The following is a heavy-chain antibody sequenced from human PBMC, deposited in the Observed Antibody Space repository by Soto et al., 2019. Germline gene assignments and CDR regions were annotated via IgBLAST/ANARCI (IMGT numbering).Heavy chain of an antibody. Sequence: GGSLRLSCAASGFTFSIYWMSWVRHAPGKGLEWVANIEQDGSEKYYVDSVKGRFTISRDNAKNSLYLQMNSLRAEDTAVYYCARVELTYYYYYGMDVWGQGTTVTVSS. CDR1: GFTFSIYW. D-gene: IGHD3-10*01. CDR3: ARVELTYYYYYGMDV. CDR2: IEQDGSEK. V-gene: IGHV3-7*03. J-gene: IGHJ6*02.